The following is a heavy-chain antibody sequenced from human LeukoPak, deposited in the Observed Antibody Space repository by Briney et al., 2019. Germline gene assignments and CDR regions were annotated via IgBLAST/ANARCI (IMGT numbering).Heavy chain of an antibody. J-gene: IGHJ6*02. D-gene: IGHD6-19*01. CDR3: GWQWLVQSGMDV. CDR2: IYSGSRT. Sequence: GRSLTPSCAPSAFTVSSNYMSWVRPAPGKGLEWVLGIYSGSRTYYADSVKGRFAVSRDNSKNTLLLQMNILRAEDTAVYYCGWQWLVQSGMDVWGQGTTVTVSS. CDR1: AFTVSSNY. V-gene: IGHV3-66*02.